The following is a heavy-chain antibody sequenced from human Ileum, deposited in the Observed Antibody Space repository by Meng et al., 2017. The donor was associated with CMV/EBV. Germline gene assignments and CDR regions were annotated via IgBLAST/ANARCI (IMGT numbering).Heavy chain of an antibody. Sequence: SETLSLTCTVSGGSISSYYWSWIRQPPGKGLEWIGYIYYSGSTNYNPSLKSRVTISVDKSKNQFSRKLSSVTAADTAVYYCARANEHDDFWSGYYRAFDIWGQGTMVTVSS. J-gene: IGHJ3*02. CDR1: GGSISSYY. CDR3: ARANEHDDFWSGYYRAFDI. CDR2: IYYSGST. V-gene: IGHV4-59*01. D-gene: IGHD3-3*01.